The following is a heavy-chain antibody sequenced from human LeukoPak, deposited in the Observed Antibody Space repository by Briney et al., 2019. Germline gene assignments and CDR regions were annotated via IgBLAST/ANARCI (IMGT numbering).Heavy chain of an antibody. V-gene: IGHV3-69-1*01. CDR2: ISIRGTT. Sequence: GGSLRLSCAASGFTFSDYGMIWVRQAPGEGLEWLSYISIRGTTFYADSVKGRFTISRDNAKNSLYLQMNSLRTEDTAVFYCARSGGDWDFDYWGQGTLVTVSS. J-gene: IGHJ4*02. CDR1: GFTFSDYG. D-gene: IGHD2-21*02. CDR3: ARSGGDWDFDY.